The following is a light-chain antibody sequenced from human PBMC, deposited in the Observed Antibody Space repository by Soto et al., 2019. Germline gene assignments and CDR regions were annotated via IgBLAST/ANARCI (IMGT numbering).Light chain of an antibody. J-gene: IGLJ2*01. CDR3: QVWHSSGDHAGVV. CDR1: NIGGKN. CDR2: GCT. Sequence: SYELTQTPSVSVAPGQTARITCGGDNIGGKNVHWYQQRPGQAPVMVVYGCTDRPSGLPERFSGSKSGNTATLIISRVEAGDEADYYCQVWHSSGDHAGVVFGGGTKLTVL. V-gene: IGLV3-21*02.